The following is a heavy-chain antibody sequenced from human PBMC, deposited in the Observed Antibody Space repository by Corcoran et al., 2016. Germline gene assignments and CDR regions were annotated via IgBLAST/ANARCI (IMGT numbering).Heavy chain of an antibody. CDR2: IFPIFGSA. Sequence: QVQLVQSGTEVRKPGSLVKVSCKASGVAFINQAIKWVRQAPGQGLEWVGGIFPIFGSADYTQKFQGRVTITADESTSTAYMELRSLRPEDTAIYYCARGRGYSYGSFDSWGQGTLVTVSS. J-gene: IGHJ4*02. D-gene: IGHD5-18*01. V-gene: IGHV1-69*01. CDR3: ARGRGYSYGSFDS. CDR1: GVAFINQA.